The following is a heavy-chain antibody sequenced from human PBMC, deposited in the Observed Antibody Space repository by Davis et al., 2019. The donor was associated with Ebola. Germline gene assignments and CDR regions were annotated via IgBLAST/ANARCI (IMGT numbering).Heavy chain of an antibody. J-gene: IGHJ4*02. CDR1: GFTFSDYY. D-gene: IGHD6-13*01. CDR2: IYSGGST. CDR3: ASQSYLIGRGIAAAGTAFDY. Sequence: PGGSLRLSCAASGFTFSDYYMSWVRQAPGKGLEWVSVIYSGGSTYYADSVKGRFTISRDNSKNTLYLQMNSLRAEDTAVYYCASQSYLIGRGIAAAGTAFDYWGQGTLVTVSS. V-gene: IGHV3-53*01.